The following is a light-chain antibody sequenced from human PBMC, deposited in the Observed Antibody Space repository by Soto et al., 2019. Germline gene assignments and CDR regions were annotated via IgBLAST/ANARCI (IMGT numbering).Light chain of an antibody. V-gene: IGLV2-14*01. CDR3: SSYTSSSTRL. CDR1: SSDVGGYNY. J-gene: IGLJ3*02. CDR2: EVS. Sequence: QSVLTQPASVSGSPGQSITISCTGTSSDVGGYNYVSWYQQHPGKAPKLMIYEVSNRPSGVSNRFSGSKSGNTASLTISGXQAEDEXXYYCSSYTSSSTRLFGGGTKLTVL.